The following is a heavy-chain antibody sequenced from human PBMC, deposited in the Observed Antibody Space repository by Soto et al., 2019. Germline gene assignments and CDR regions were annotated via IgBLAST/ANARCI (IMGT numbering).Heavy chain of an antibody. CDR1: GFTFSDYA. Sequence: EVQLLESGGGLVQPGGSLRLSCAASGFTFSDYAMNWVRQAPGKGLEWVSSISSSSSYIYYADSVKGRFTISRDNAKNSLYLQMNSLRAEDTAVYYCARVGGGYQLLHAFDIWGQGTMVTVSS. D-gene: IGHD2-2*01. CDR2: ISSSSSYI. CDR3: ARVGGGYQLLHAFDI. V-gene: IGHV3-21*01. J-gene: IGHJ3*02.